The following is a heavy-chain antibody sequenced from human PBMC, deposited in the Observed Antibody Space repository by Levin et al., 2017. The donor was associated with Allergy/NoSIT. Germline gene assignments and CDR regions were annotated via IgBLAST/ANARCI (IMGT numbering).Heavy chain of an antibody. J-gene: IGHJ4*02. D-gene: IGHD2-15*01. CDR3: ARTGGYCSGGSCYSGYFDY. CDR2: IWYDGSNK. V-gene: IGHV3-33*01. Sequence: GGSLRLSCAASGFTFSSYGMHWVRQAPGKGLEWVAIIWYDGSNKYYVDSVKGRFTISRDNSKNTLYLQMDSLRAEDTAVYYCARTGGYCSGGSCYSGYFDYWGQGTLVTVSS. CDR1: GFTFSSYG.